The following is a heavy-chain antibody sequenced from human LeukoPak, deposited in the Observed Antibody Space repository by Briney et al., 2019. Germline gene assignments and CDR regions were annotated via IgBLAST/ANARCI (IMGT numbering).Heavy chain of an antibody. Sequence: SGGSLRLSCTASGFTFNNYAMHWLRQAPGKGPEWVAFTSYHGSYEYYADSVKGRFTISRDNSKSTLYLQMSSLRPDDTAVYSCARDVHHTSSKPGWPFDIWGQGTVVTVSS. V-gene: IGHV3-30*04. CDR3: ARDVHHTSSKPGWPFDI. J-gene: IGHJ3*02. CDR1: GFTFNNYA. CDR2: TSYHGSYE. D-gene: IGHD6-6*01.